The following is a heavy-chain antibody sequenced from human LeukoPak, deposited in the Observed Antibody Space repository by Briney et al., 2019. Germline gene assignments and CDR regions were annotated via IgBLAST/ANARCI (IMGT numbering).Heavy chain of an antibody. CDR2: ISYDGRNS. D-gene: IGHD6-6*01. Sequence: SGRSLRLSCVASGFTLSSYAIQWVRQAPGKGLEWVAVISYDGRNSYYADSLRGRFTISRDNSKNTLYLQMNSLRTEDTAIYYCARSTGSSSPTAYFYYYYMDVWGKGTTVTVSS. V-gene: IGHV3-30*04. J-gene: IGHJ6*03. CDR3: ARSTGSSSPTAYFYYYYMDV. CDR1: GFTLSSYA.